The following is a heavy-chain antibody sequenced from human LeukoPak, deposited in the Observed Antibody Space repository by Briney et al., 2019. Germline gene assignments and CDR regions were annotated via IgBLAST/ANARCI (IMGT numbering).Heavy chain of an antibody. CDR2: INPKSGRT. CDR1: GYTFTNYD. CDR3: ALISYCTSVTCYFLDY. J-gene: IGHJ4*02. V-gene: IGHV1-8*03. D-gene: IGHD2-8*02. Sequence: ASVKVSCKTSGYTFTNYDINWVRQATGQGLEWMGWINPKSGRTGYAQKFQGRVTFTRNTSISTAYMELSSLRSEDTAIYYCALISYCTSVTCYFLDYWGQGTLVTVSS.